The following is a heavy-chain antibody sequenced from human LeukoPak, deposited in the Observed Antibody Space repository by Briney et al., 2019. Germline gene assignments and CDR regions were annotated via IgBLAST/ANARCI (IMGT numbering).Heavy chain of an antibody. CDR2: IIPIFGTA. CDR1: GGTFSSYA. Sequence: ASVKVSCKASGGTFSSYAISWVRQAPGQGLEWMGGIIPIFGTANYAQKFQGRVTITADKSTSTAYMELSSLRPEDTAVYYCARAVRARGVIRLDYWGQGTLVTVSS. J-gene: IGHJ4*02. CDR3: ARAVRARGVIRLDY. V-gene: IGHV1-69*06. D-gene: IGHD3-10*01.